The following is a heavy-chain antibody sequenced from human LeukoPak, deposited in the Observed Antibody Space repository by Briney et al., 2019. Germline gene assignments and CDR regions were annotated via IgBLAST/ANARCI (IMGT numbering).Heavy chain of an antibody. J-gene: IGHJ4*02. CDR2: INPNSGDT. V-gene: IGHV1-2*06. CDR3: ARAPPGMTMGPGDY. D-gene: IGHD6-13*01. CDR1: GYTFTGYH. Sequence: ASVKVSCKASGYTFTGYHMHWVRQAPGQGLEWMGRINPNSGDTNYAQKFQGRVTMTRDTSISTAYMELRRLKSDDTAVYYCARAPPGMTMGPGDYWGQGALVIVSS.